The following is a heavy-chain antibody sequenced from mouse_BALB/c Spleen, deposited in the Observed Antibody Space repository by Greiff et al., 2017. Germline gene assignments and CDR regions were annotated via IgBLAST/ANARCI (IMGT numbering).Heavy chain of an antibody. J-gene: IGHJ2*01. CDR3: TRDSSYVFDY. CDR1: GFTFSSYT. V-gene: IGHV5-6-4*01. CDR2: ISSGGSYT. Sequence: EVHLVESGGGLVKPGGSLKLSCAASGFTFSSYTMSWVRQTPEKRLEWVATISSGGSYTYYPDSVKGRFTISRDNAKNTLYLQMSSLKSEDTAMYYCTRDSSYVFDYWGQGTTLTVSS. D-gene: IGHD1-1*01.